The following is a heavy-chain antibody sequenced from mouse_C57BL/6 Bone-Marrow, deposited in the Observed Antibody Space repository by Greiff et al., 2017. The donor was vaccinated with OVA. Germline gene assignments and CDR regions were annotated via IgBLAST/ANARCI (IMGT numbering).Heavy chain of an antibody. J-gene: IGHJ3*01. CDR1: GYAFSSSW. CDR2: IYPGDGDT. V-gene: IGHV1-82*01. D-gene: IGHD1-1*01. Sequence: QVQLQQSGPELVKPGASVKISCKASGYAFSSSWMNWVKQRPGKGLEWIGRIYPGDGDTNYNGKFKGKATLTADKSSSTAYMQLSSLTSEDSAVYVCERATYNYGSSVAYWGQGTLVTVSA. CDR3: ERATYNYGSSVAY.